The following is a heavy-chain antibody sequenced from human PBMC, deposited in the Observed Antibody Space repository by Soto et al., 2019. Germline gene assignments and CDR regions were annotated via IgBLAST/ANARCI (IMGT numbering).Heavy chain of an antibody. V-gene: IGHV4-61*01. CDR3: ARAINFDFWSDSQSGYYFDY. CDR2: MSYTGTT. J-gene: IGHJ4*02. Sequence: SETLSLTCTVSGGSVSSGSYYWSWIRQPPRKGLEWIAYMSYTGTTNYNPSLESRVTISVDTSKNQFSLKLTSVTAADTAVYYCARAINFDFWSDSQSGYYFDYWGQGTLVTVSS. D-gene: IGHD3-3*01. CDR1: GGSVSSGSYY.